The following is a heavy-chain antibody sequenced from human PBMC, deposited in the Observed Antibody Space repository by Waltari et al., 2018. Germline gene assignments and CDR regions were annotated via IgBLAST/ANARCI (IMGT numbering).Heavy chain of an antibody. Sequence: QVQLVQSGAEVKKPGASVKVSCKASGYTFTSYAMHWVRQAPGQRLEWMGWINAGNGNTKYSKKFQGRVTITRDTSASTAYMELSSLRSEDTAVYYCARESNRFTTRDAFDIWGQGTMVTVSS. CDR2: INAGNGNT. J-gene: IGHJ3*02. D-gene: IGHD3-3*01. V-gene: IGHV1-3*01. CDR3: ARESNRFTTRDAFDI. CDR1: GYTFTSYA.